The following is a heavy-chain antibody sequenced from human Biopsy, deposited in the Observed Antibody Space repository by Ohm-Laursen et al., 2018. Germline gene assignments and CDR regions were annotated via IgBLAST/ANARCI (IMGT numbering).Heavy chain of an antibody. CDR3: ARMPHFDY. V-gene: IGHV4-59*01. D-gene: IGHD2-2*01. Sequence: SETLSLTCTVSGGSISGYHWSWIRKSPGKGLEWLAFISYTWGITSNPSLNGRATMSLDTSKNQFSLTLIYVTAADTAVSFCARMPHFDYWGQGILVTVSS. J-gene: IGHJ4*02. CDR2: ISYTWGI. CDR1: GGSISGYH.